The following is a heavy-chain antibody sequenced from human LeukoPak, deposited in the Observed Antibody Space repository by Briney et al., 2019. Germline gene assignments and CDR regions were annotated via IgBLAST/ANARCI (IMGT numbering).Heavy chain of an antibody. D-gene: IGHD1-26*01. V-gene: IGHV1-69*06. CDR2: IIPIFGTA. CDR1: GGTFSSYA. Sequence: ASVKVSCKASGGTFSSYAISWERQAPGQGLEWMGGIIPIFGTANYAQKFQGRVTITADKSTSTAYMELSSLRSEDTAVYYCARGPARIVGANLDYWGQGTLVTVSS. CDR3: ARGPARIVGANLDY. J-gene: IGHJ4*02.